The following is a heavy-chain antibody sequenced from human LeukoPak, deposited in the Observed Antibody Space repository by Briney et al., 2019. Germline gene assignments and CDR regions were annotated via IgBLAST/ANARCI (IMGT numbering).Heavy chain of an antibody. J-gene: IGHJ4*02. Sequence: GGTLRLSCAASGFTFDDYAMHWVRQAPGKGLEWVSGISWNSGSIGYADSVKGRFTISRDNAKNSLYLQMNSLRAEDTALYYCAKDSGYYYDSSGYDYWGQGTLVTVSS. D-gene: IGHD3-22*01. V-gene: IGHV3-9*01. CDR2: ISWNSGSI. CDR3: AKDSGYYYDSSGYDY. CDR1: GFTFDDYA.